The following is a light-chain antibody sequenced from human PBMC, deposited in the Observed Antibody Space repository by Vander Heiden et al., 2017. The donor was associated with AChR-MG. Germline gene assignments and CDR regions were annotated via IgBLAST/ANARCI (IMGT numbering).Light chain of an antibody. CDR2: LGT. CDR1: QSPLHSNGYNY. Sequence: DIVMTHSPLSLPVTPGEPASISCRSSQSPLHSNGYNYLDWYQQKPGQSPQLLIYLGTKRACGVPDRFSGSGSGTDFTLKSSRVEAEDVGVYYCMQDLQTLTFGQRTRLEIK. CDR3: MQDLQTLT. V-gene: IGKV2-28*01. J-gene: IGKJ5*01.